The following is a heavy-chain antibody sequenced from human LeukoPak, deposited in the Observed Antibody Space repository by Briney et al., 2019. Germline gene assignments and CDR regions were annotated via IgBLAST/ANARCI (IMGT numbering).Heavy chain of an antibody. CDR3: ARDRVPAALHFDY. Sequence: SETLSLTCTVSGGSISSHYWSWIRQPPGPGLEWIGCIYYSGSTNYNPSLTSRITISVDTSKNQYSLTLSSVTAADTAVYYCARDRVPAALHFDYWGQGTLVTVSS. CDR2: IYYSGST. CDR1: GGSISSHY. D-gene: IGHD2-2*01. J-gene: IGHJ4*02. V-gene: IGHV4-59*11.